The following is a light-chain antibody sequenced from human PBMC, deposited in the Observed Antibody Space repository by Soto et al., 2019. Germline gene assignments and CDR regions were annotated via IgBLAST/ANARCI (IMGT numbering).Light chain of an antibody. J-gene: IGKJ5*01. Sequence: IPLTQSPSSLSASVGDRVTITCRASQGISSYLAWYQQKPGKAPKLLIYAASTLQSGVPSRFRGSGSGTDFTLTISSLQPEDFATYYCQQYENLPITFGQGTRLEIK. CDR1: QGISSY. CDR2: AAS. CDR3: QQYENLPIT. V-gene: IGKV1-9*01.